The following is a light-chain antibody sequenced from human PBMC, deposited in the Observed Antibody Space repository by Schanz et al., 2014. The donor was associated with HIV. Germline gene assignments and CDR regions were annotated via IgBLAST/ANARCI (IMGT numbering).Light chain of an antibody. CDR1: KLGDKY. V-gene: IGLV3-1*01. J-gene: IGLJ1*01. Sequence: SYELTQPPSMSVSPGQTASITCSGEKLGDKYACWYQQKPGQSPVLVIYQDTKRPSGIPERFSGSNSGNTATLTISGTQAMDEADYYCQAWDSSTAYVFRTGTKLTVL. CDR3: QAWDSSTAYV. CDR2: QDT.